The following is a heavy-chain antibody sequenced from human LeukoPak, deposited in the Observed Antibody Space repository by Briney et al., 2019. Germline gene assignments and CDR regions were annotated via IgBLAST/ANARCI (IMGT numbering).Heavy chain of an antibody. CDR3: AKDRGGFYGSGSYRGYGLDV. CDR2: ISYDGSNK. D-gene: IGHD3-10*01. Sequence: GGSLRLSCAASGFTFSSYAMHWVRQAPGKGLEWVAVISYDGSNKYYADSVKGRFTISRDNSKNTLYLQMNRLRVEDTAVYYCAKDRGGFYGSGSYRGYGLDVWGQGTTVTVCS. V-gene: IGHV3-30-3*01. J-gene: IGHJ6*02. CDR1: GFTFSSYA.